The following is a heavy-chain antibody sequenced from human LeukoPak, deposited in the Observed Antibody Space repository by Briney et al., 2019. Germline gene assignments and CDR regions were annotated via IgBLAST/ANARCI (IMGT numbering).Heavy chain of an antibody. CDR2: ISSSSSTI. CDR3: ARGPYGDYSYFDY. J-gene: IGHJ4*02. V-gene: IGHV3-48*01. CDR1: GFTFSSYS. D-gene: IGHD4-17*01. Sequence: GGSLRLSCAASGFTFSSYSMNWVRQAPGKGLEWVSYISSSSSTIYYADSVKGRFTISRDNAKNSLYLQMNSLRAEDTAVYYCARGPYGDYSYFDYWGLGTLVTVSS.